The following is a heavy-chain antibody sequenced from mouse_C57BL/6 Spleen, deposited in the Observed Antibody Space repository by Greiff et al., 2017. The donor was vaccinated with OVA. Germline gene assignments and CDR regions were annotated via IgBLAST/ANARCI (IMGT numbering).Heavy chain of an antibody. CDR3: ATKANWPFAY. CDR1: GYAFTNYL. J-gene: IGHJ3*01. V-gene: IGHV1-54*01. Sequence: QVQLQQSGAELVRPGTSVKVSCKASGYAFTNYLIEWVKQRPGQGLEWIGVINPGSGGTNYNEKFKGKATLTADKSSSTAYMQLSSLTSEDSAVYFCATKANWPFAYWGQGTLVTVSA. CDR2: INPGSGGT. D-gene: IGHD4-1*01.